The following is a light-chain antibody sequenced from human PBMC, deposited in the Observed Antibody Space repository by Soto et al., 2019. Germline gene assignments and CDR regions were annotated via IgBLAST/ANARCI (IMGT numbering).Light chain of an antibody. CDR2: GAS. CDR1: QDVPRSY. CDR3: QQYGRSRM. Sequence: EIVLTQSPGTLSLSPGEGATLSCRASQDVPRSYLAWYQQKPGQAPRLLIYGASIRATGIPDRFSGSGSGTDFTITISRLEPEDFAVYYCQQYGRSRMFGQGTKVEIK. J-gene: IGKJ1*01. V-gene: IGKV3-20*01.